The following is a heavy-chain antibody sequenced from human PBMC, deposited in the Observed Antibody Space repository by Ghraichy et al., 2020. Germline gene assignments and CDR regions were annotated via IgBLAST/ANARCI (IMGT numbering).Heavy chain of an antibody. Sequence: LSLTCVASGFAFSSAWMTWVRQAPGKGLEWIGRIKTKAEGVATEYAAPMKDRFTISRDDSQNMIYLQMDSLKTEDTAVYYCAVPSGWTIDHWGQGTLVTVSS. CDR1: GFAFSSAW. CDR2: IKTKAEGVAT. J-gene: IGHJ5*02. V-gene: IGHV3-15*01. D-gene: IGHD6-19*01. CDR3: AVPSGWTIDH.